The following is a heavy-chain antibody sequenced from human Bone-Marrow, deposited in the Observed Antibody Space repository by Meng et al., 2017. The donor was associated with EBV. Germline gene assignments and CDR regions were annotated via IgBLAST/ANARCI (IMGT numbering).Heavy chain of an antibody. CDR3: AERYSTMWGKWFDP. CDR1: GGSVSSTTW. CDR2: IHHRGDT. Sequence: QVQLQQWGAGLVKPSETLSLTCTVSGGSVSSTTWWNWVRQPPGKGLEWIGEIHHRGDTNYNPSLKSRVAISIDKSKNQFSLKLNSVTAADTAVYYCAERYSTMWGKWFDPWGQGTLVNVSS. J-gene: IGHJ5*02. V-gene: IGHV4/OR15-8*02. D-gene: IGHD2-15*01.